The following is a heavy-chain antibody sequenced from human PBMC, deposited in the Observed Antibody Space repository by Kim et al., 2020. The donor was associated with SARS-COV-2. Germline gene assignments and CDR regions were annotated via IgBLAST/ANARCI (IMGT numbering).Heavy chain of an antibody. Sequence: SGPTLVNPTQTLTLTCTFSGFSLSTSGVGVGWIRQPPGKALEWLALTYWNADKRYSPSLKSRLTITKDTSKNQVVLTMTNMDPVDTATYYCAHSPRAGIAVGSTSYDYWGQGTLVTVSS. J-gene: IGHJ4*02. CDR1: GFSLSTSGVG. CDR2: TYWNADK. CDR3: AHSPRAGIAVGSTSYDY. D-gene: IGHD6-19*01. V-gene: IGHV2-5*01.